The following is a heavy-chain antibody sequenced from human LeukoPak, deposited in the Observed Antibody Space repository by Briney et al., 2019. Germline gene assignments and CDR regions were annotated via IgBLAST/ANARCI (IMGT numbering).Heavy chain of an antibody. D-gene: IGHD6-19*01. Sequence: GGSLRLSCAGSGFIFAGYTMNWVRQAPGKGLQWLAYISPSGGNTLYADSVKGRFTISRDNAKNSVYLQMNSLTPEDTAMYYCASRRSGWPNDAFDIWGQGTMVTVTS. J-gene: IGHJ3*02. CDR2: ISPSGGNT. CDR3: ASRRSGWPNDAFDI. CDR1: GFIFAGYT. V-gene: IGHV3-48*01.